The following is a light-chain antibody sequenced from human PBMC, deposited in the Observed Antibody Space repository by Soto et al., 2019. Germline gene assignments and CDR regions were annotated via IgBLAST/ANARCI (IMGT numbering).Light chain of an antibody. CDR3: SSYTTINTLFFV. CDR1: SSNIGSNT. CDR2: SNN. V-gene: IGLV1-44*01. Sequence: QSVLTQPPSASGTPGQRVTISCSGSSSNIGSNTVNWYQQLPGTAPKLLIYSNNQRPSGVPDRFSGSKSGTSASLAISGLQSEDEADYYCSSYTTINTLFFVFGNGTKLTVL. J-gene: IGLJ1*01.